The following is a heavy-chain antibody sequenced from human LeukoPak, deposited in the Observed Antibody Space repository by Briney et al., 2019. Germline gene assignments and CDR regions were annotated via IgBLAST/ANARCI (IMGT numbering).Heavy chain of an antibody. V-gene: IGHV4-34*01. CDR2: INHSGST. D-gene: IGHD3-10*01. J-gene: IGHJ4*02. CDR3: ARDLSFGSGSN. CDR1: GGSFSGYY. Sequence: SETLSLTCAVYGGSFSGYYWSWIRQPPGKGLEWIGEINHSGSTNYNPSLKSRVTISVDTSKNQFSLKLSSVTAADTAVYHCARDLSFGSGSNWGQGTLVTVSS.